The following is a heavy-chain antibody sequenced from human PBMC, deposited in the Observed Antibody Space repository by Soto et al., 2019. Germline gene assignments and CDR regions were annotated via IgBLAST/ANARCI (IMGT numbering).Heavy chain of an antibody. CDR3: ARQVEHGGYAKEI. V-gene: IGHV2-5*02. Sequence: SGPTLVNPTQTLTLTCTFSGFSLSDIGVGVGWVRQPPGKALEWLAVLFWDDDERYSPSMENRVTITKDTSENQVVLTMTRMDVVDTGTYYCARQVEHGGYAKEIWGQGTGVPVSP. D-gene: IGHD5-12*01. CDR2: LFWDDDE. J-gene: IGHJ4*02. CDR1: GFSLSDIGVG.